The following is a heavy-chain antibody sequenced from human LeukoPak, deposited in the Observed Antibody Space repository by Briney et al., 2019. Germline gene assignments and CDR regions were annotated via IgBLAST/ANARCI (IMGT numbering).Heavy chain of an antibody. J-gene: IGHJ1*01. CDR2: IYTSGST. CDR1: GGSISSYY. D-gene: IGHD6-13*01. CDR3: ARGQRSGIAAAGGAEYFQH. V-gene: IGHV4-4*07. Sequence: PSETLSLTCTVSGGSISSYYWSWIRQPAGKGLGWIGRIYTSGSTNYNPSLKSRVTMSVDTSKNQFSLKLSSVTAADTAVYYCARGQRSGIAAAGGAEYFQHWGQGTLVTVSS.